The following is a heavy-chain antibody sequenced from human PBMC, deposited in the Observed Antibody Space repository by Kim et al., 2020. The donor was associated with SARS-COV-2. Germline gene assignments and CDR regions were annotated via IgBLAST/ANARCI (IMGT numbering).Heavy chain of an antibody. Sequence: GGSLRLSCAASGLIFRNYVMNWVRQAPGQGLEWVSSISDNGANTYYANSVRGRFTISRDNSKSTLSLQLTSLKDEDTGVYFCAQAPLHSSSSAARFDSWGRGTLVTVSS. J-gene: IGHJ4*02. D-gene: IGHD6-6*01. V-gene: IGHV3-23*01. CDR2: ISDNGANT. CDR3: AQAPLHSSSSAARFDS. CDR1: GLIFRNYV.